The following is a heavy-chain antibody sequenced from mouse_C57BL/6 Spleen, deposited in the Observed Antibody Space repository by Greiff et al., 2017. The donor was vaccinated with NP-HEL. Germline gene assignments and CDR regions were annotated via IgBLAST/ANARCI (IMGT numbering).Heavy chain of an antibody. CDR2: IYPGSGST. V-gene: IGHV1-55*01. D-gene: IGHD2-2*01. CDR1: GYTFTSYW. Sequence: QVQLQQPGAELVKPGASVKMSCKASGYTFTSYWITWVKQRPGQGLEWIGDIYPGSGSTNYNEKFKSKATLTVDTSSSTAYMQLSSLTSEDSAVYYCARRGYGYDEGGFDYWGQGTTLTVSS. J-gene: IGHJ2*01. CDR3: ARRGYGYDEGGFDY.